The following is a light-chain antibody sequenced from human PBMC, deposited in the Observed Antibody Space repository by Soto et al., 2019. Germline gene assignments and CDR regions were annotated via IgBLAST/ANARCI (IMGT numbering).Light chain of an antibody. V-gene: IGKV3-20*01. CDR2: GAS. CDR1: QSVSNNY. J-gene: IGKJ4*01. Sequence: EIVLTQSPGTLSLSPGEGATLSCRASQSVSNNYLAWYQQKPGQAPRLVISGASSRATAIPDRFSGSGSGTDFTLTISRLEPEDFAVDYCQQYGSSPLTFGGGTKVEIK. CDR3: QQYGSSPLT.